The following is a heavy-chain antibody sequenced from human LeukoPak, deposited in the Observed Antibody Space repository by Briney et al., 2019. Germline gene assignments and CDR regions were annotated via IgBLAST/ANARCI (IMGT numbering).Heavy chain of an antibody. D-gene: IGHD6-19*01. CDR2: IYYSGST. CDR3: AGTIAVACTGPWFDP. Sequence: SETLSLTCTVSGGSISSYYWSWIRQPPGKGLEWIGYIYYSGSTNYNPSLKSRVTISVDTYKNQFSLKLSSVTAADTAVYYCAGTIAVACTGPWFDPWGQGTLVTVSS. V-gene: IGHV4-59*01. J-gene: IGHJ5*02. CDR1: GGSISSYY.